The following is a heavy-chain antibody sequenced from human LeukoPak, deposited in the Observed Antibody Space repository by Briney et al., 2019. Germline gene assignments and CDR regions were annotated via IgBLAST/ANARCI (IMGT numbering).Heavy chain of an antibody. CDR3: ARVSGHFDY. V-gene: IGHV4-59*01. D-gene: IGHD5-12*01. CDR2: IFYSGST. CDR1: GSSFTNYY. J-gene: IGHJ4*02. Sequence: SETLSLTCTVSGSSFTNYYWSCIRQPPGKGLEWIGYIFYSGSTNYNPSLKSRVTISVDMSKNQFSLKLSSVTAADTAVYYCARVSGHFDYWGQGTLVTVSS.